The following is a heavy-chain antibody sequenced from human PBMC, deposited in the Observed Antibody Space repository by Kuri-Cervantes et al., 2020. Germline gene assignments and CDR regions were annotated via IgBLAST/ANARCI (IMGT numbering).Heavy chain of an antibody. CDR2: ISYSGST. J-gene: IGHJ4*02. Sequence: SETLSLTCTVTGGSISSYYWSWIRQPPGKGLEWIGFISYSGSTNYNPSLKSRVTISLSTSKNQFSLKLTSMTAADTALYYCARDVVGGDYLDCWGQGTLVTVSS. CDR3: ARDVVGGDYLDC. D-gene: IGHD3-16*01. V-gene: IGHV4-59*01. CDR1: GGSISSYY.